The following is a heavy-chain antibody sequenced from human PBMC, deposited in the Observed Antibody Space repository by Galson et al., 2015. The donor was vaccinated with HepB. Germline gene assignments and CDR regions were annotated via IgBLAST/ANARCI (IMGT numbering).Heavy chain of an antibody. CDR3: ARRTTVRGYTAFDY. CDR2: MNPRSGNT. J-gene: IGHJ4*01. D-gene: IGHD6-25*01. CDR1: GYTFASYD. Sequence: SVKVSCKAFGYTFASYDINWVREASGQGLEWMGWMNPRSGNTGYAQNFQGRITMTRTTSISTAYMELSSLRPEDTAIYYCARRTTVRGYTAFDYWGHGALVTVSS. V-gene: IGHV1-8*01.